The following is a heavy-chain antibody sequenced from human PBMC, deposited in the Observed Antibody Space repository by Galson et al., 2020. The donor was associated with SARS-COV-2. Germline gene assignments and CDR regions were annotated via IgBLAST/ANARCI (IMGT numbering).Heavy chain of an antibody. V-gene: IGHV3-48*02. CDR2: IGGSSDVI. J-gene: IGHJ4*02. CDR1: GFTSSPSY. D-gene: IGHD6-13*01. Sequence: GGSLRLSCAASGFTSSPSYMSWVRQAPGKGLEWLSYIGGSSDVIKYADSVTGRFTISRDNAKNLLYLQMNSLRDEDTAVYYCAGGYMRFWGQGTLGAVAS. CDR3: AGGYMRF.